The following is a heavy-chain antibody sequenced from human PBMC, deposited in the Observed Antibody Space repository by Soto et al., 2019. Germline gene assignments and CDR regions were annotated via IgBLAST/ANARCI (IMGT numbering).Heavy chain of an antibody. Sequence: RASVKVSCKASGYTFTSYGISWVRQAPGQGLEWMGWISAYNGNTNYAQKLQGRVTMTTDTSTSTAYMELRSLRSDDTAVYYCARPLHSSGWYSPYYYYGMDVWGQGTTVTVSS. D-gene: IGHD6-19*01. CDR3: ARPLHSSGWYSPYYYYGMDV. CDR2: ISAYNGNT. CDR1: GYTFTSYG. J-gene: IGHJ6*02. V-gene: IGHV1-18*04.